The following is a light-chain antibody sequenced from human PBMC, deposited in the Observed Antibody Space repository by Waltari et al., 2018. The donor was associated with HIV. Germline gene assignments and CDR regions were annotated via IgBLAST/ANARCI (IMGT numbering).Light chain of an antibody. CDR1: QSILSTSKNKNY. J-gene: IGKJ2*01. CDR3: QQYYTSPYT. Sequence: DIVMTQSPDSQAVSLGERATFNCKSSQSILSTSKNKNYLAWYQQKPGQPPKLLIYWSSTRESGVPDRFSGSGSETDFTLTINSLKAEDVAVYYCQQYYTSPYTFGQGTKLQI. CDR2: WSS. V-gene: IGKV4-1*01.